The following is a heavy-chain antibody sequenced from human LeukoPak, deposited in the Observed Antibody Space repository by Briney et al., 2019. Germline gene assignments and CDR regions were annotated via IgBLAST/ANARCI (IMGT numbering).Heavy chain of an antibody. CDR3: ARPIYSSSWDAFNI. D-gene: IGHD6-13*01. J-gene: IGHJ3*02. V-gene: IGHV3-7*01. Sequence: PGGSLRLSRAASGFTFSSYWMSWVRQAPGKGLECVANINQGGSKVYYVDSVKGRLTISRDKAKKSLYLQMNSLRAEDTAVYYCARPIYSSSWDAFNIWGQGTMVTVSS. CDR1: GFTFSSYW. CDR2: INQGGSKV.